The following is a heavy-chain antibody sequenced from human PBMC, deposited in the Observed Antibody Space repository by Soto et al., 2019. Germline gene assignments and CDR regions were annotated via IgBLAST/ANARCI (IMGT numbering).Heavy chain of an antibody. CDR1: GFTFSSYG. Sequence: GGSLRLSCAASGFTFSSYGMHWVRQAPGKGLEWVAVIWYDGSNKYYADSVKGRFTISRDNSKNTLYLQMNSLRAEDTAVYYCARDGSRRYYDSSGYYPGHWGQGTLVTVSS. D-gene: IGHD3-22*01. V-gene: IGHV3-33*01. CDR2: IWYDGSNK. J-gene: IGHJ4*02. CDR3: ARDGSRRYYDSSGYYPGH.